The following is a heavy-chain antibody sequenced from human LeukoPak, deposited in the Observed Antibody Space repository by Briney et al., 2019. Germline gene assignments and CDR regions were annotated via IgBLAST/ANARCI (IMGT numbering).Heavy chain of an antibody. Sequence: PGGSLRLSCAASGFTFSSYAMHWVRQAPGKGLEYVSAISSNGGSTYYANSVKGRFTISRDNSKQTLYLQMGSLRAENAALYYCARDRALSFDYWGQGTLVTVSS. V-gene: IGHV3-64*01. CDR2: ISSNGGST. CDR1: GFTFSSYA. J-gene: IGHJ4*02. CDR3: ARDRALSFDY.